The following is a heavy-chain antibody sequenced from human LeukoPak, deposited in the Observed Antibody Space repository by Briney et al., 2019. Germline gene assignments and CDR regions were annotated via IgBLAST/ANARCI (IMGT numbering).Heavy chain of an antibody. V-gene: IGHV4-39*01. J-gene: IGHJ4*02. CDR1: VGSISSSSSY. D-gene: IGHD5-24*01. Sequence: SETLSLTRTLSVGSISSSSSYWGSIRQPPGNGLGWIGCIYYSGSTYYNPSLKSRVTISVDTSRNPFSLKLSSGNAADTAVYYCGRHDDGYDDYWGQGTLVTVSS. CDR3: GRHDDGYDDY. CDR2: IYYSGST.